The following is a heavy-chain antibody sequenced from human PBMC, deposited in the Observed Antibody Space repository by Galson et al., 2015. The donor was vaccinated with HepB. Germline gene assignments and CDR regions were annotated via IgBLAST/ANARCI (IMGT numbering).Heavy chain of an antibody. J-gene: IGHJ4*02. CDR3: ARLGIAVGGTEY. CDR1: GFTFSDYY. Sequence: SLRLSCAASGFTFSDYYMSWIRQAPGKGLEWVSYISSSSSYTNYADSVKGRFTISRDNAKNSLYLQMNSLRAEDTAVYYCARLGIAVGGTEYWGQGTLVTVSS. D-gene: IGHD6-19*01. CDR2: ISSSSSYT. V-gene: IGHV3-11*06.